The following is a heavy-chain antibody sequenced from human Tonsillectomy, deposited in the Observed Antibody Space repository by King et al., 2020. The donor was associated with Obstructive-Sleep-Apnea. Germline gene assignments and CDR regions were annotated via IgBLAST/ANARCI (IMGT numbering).Heavy chain of an antibody. Sequence: QLQESGPGLVKPSQTLSLTCTVSVGSISSGGYYWSWIRQHPGKGLEWIGYIYYSGSTYYNPSLKSRVTISVDTSKNQFSLKLSSVTAADTAVYYCARMWLYGSGSYYTWFDPWGQGTLVTVSS. CDR3: ARMWLYGSGSYYTWFDP. V-gene: IGHV4-31*03. J-gene: IGHJ5*02. CDR2: IYYSGST. D-gene: IGHD3-10*01. CDR1: VGSISSGGYY.